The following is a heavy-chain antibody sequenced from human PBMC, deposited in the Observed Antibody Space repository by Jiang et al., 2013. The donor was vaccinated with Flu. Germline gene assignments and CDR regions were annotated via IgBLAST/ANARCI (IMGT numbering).Heavy chain of an antibody. CDR1: GYIFRSYD. CDR2: INPYNGET. J-gene: IGHJ4*02. V-gene: IGHV1-18*01. Sequence: SGAEVKVSCQAAGYIFRSYDITWVRQAPGQGLEWMGKINPYNGETNYAQKFQDRVTMTTDTSTSTAYMELRSLRSDDTAVFYCARSGYDFGASFDHWGQGTLVTVSS. D-gene: IGHD5-12*01. CDR3: ARSGYDFGASFDH.